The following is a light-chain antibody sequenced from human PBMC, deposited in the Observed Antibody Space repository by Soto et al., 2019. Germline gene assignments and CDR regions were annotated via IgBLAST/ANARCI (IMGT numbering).Light chain of an antibody. Sequence: QSVLTQPPSASGAPGQRVTISCSGSSSNIGSNTVNWYQQLPATAPELLIYSNNQRPSGVPDRFSGSKSGTSAALAISGPRAEDEDDYYCAAWEDSLNGPVFGGGTKLTVL. J-gene: IGLJ3*02. V-gene: IGLV1-44*01. CDR3: AAWEDSLNGPV. CDR1: SSNIGSNT. CDR2: SNN.